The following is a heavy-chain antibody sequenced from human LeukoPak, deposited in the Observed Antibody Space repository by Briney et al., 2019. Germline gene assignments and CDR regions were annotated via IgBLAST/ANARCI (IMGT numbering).Heavy chain of an antibody. V-gene: IGHV3-30*02. CDR3: AKDGSYYGSIDY. CDR2: IWYDGSNK. D-gene: IGHD3-10*01. CDR1: GFTFSSYG. J-gene: IGHJ4*02. Sequence: GGSLRLSCAASGFTFSSYGMHWVRQAPGKGLEWVAVIWYDGSNKYYADSVKGRFTISRDNSKNTLYLQMNSLRAEDTAVYYCAKDGSYYGSIDYWGQGTLVTVSS.